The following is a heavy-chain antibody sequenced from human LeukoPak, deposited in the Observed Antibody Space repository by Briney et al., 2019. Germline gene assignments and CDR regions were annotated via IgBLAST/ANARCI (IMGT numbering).Heavy chain of an antibody. CDR1: GGSISSYY. J-gene: IGHJ4*02. D-gene: IGHD6-19*01. Sequence: SETLSLTCTVSGGSISSYYWSWIRQPPGKGLEWIGYIYYSGSTNYNPSLKSRVTISVDTSKNQFSLKLSSVTAADTAVYYCARSSGWYIRDDYWGQGTLVTVSS. CDR2: IYYSGST. V-gene: IGHV4-59*01. CDR3: ARSSGWYIRDDY.